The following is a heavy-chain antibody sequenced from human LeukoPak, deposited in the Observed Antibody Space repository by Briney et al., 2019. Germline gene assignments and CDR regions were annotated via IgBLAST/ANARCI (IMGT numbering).Heavy chain of an antibody. Sequence: SETLSLTCAVDGGSFSGYYWSWIRQPPGKGLEWIGEINHSGSTNYNPSLKSRVTISVDTSKNQFSLNLTSLTAGDTAVYYWARGGRRFNPYYYGSGSTSGAVHYWVQGTLVTVSS. CDR1: GGSFSGYY. D-gene: IGHD3-10*01. V-gene: IGHV4-34*01. CDR2: INHSGST. CDR3: ARGGRRFNPYYYGSGSTSGAVHY. J-gene: IGHJ4*02.